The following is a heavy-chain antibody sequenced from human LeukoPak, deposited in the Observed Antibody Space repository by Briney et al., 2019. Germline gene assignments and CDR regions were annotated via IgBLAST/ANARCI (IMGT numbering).Heavy chain of an antibody. CDR1: GGSFSGYY. J-gene: IGHJ4*02. CDR3: ARGRREMATIVWGYFDY. Sequence: SETLSLTCAVYGGSFSGYYWSWIRQPPGKGLEWIGEINHSGSTNYNPSLKSRVTISVDTSKNQFSLKLSSVTAVDTAVYYCARGRREMATIVWGYFDYWGQGTLVTVSS. V-gene: IGHV4-34*01. D-gene: IGHD5-24*01. CDR2: INHSGST.